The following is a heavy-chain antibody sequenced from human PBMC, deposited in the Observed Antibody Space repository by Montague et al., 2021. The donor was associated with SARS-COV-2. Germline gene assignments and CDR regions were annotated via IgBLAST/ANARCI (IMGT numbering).Heavy chain of an antibody. V-gene: IGHV3-66*01. CDR2: ST. CDR3: SIDLGGAAAVIFDY. J-gene: IGHJ4*02. Sequence: STYYADSVKGRFTISRDNSKTTLYLQMNSLRSEDTAVYYCSIDLGGAAAVIFDYGGKGTLVT. D-gene: IGHD6-13*01.